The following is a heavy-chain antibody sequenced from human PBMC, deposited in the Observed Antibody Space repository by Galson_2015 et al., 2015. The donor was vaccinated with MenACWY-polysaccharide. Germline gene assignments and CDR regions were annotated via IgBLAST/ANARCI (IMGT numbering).Heavy chain of an antibody. V-gene: IGHV3-74*01. D-gene: IGHD2-15*01. CDR2: INGDGSAT. J-gene: IGHJ5*02. CDR3: ARAGEKYCSGAGCNFNWFDP. Sequence: SLRLSCAASGFTLSTYWMHWVRQGPGKGLVWVSRINGDGSATSYADSVKGRFTISRDNTKNTLYLEMNSLRAEDTAVYYCARAGEKYCSGAGCNFNWFDPWGQGTLVTVSS. CDR1: GFTLSTYW.